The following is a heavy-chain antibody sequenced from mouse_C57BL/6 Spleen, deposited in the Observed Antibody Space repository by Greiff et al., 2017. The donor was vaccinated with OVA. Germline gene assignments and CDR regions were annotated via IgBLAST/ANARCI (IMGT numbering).Heavy chain of an antibody. V-gene: IGHV1-9*01. D-gene: IGHD1-1*01. J-gene: IGHJ1*03. CDR2: ILPGSGST. Sequence: QVQLQQSGAELMKPGASVKLSCKATGYTFTGYWIEWVKQRPGHGLEWIGEILPGSGSTNYTEKFKGKATFTADTASNTAYMQLSSLTTEDSAIYYCARWSDSTVVEWYFDVWGTGTTVTVSS. CDR1: GYTFTGYW. CDR3: ARWSDSTVVEWYFDV.